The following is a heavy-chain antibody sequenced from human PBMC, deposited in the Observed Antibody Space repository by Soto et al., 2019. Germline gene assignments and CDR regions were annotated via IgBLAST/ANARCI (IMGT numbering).Heavy chain of an antibody. CDR1: GFTFTSSA. D-gene: IGHD2-2*01. V-gene: IGHV1-58*02. Sequence: QLQLVQSGPEVKKPGTSVKVSCKASGFTFTSSAMQWVRQPRGQRLAWIGWIVVGSGNTNYAQKFQERVIITRDISISTAYMELSSLRSEDTAVYYCAAAEEGYCSSTSCYPPDYWGQGTLVTVSS. CDR2: IVVGSGNT. J-gene: IGHJ4*02. CDR3: AAAEEGYCSSTSCYPPDY.